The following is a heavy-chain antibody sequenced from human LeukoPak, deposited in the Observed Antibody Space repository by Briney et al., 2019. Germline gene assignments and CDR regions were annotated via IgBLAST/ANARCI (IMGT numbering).Heavy chain of an antibody. CDR1: GGSFSGYY. D-gene: IGHD4/OR15-4a*01. V-gene: IGHV4-34*01. Sequence: SETLSLTCAVYGGSFSGYYWSWIRQPPGKGLEWIGEINHSGSTNYNPSLKSRVTISVDTSKNQFPLKLTSVTAADTAVYYCTREVRSAWPSFDPWGQGTLVIVSS. CDR2: INHSGST. J-gene: IGHJ5*02. CDR3: TREVRSAWPSFDP.